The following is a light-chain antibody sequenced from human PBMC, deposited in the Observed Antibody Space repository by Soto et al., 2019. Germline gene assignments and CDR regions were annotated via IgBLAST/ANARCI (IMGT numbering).Light chain of an antibody. CDR3: QQRSNWPWT. J-gene: IGKJ1*01. Sequence: IVMTQSPATLSVSPGERATLSCRASYIVSSNLAWYQQKPGQAPRLLIYDASNRATGIPARFSGSGSGTDFTLTISSLEPEDFAVYYCQQRSNWPWTFGQGTKVDIK. V-gene: IGKV3-11*01. CDR2: DAS. CDR1: YIVSSN.